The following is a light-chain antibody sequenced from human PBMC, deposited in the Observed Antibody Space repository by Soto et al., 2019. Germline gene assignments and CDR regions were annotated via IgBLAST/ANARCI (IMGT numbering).Light chain of an antibody. CDR1: SSDVGGYNL. V-gene: IGLV2-23*03. CDR3: CSSAGGSSIPVV. J-gene: IGLJ2*01. Sequence: QSALTQPASVSGSPGQSITISCTGTSSDVGGYNLVSWYQQHPGKAPKLMIYEGSKRPSGVSNRFSGSKSGNTASLTISGLQAEDEADYYCCSSAGGSSIPVVFGGGTKLTVL. CDR2: EGS.